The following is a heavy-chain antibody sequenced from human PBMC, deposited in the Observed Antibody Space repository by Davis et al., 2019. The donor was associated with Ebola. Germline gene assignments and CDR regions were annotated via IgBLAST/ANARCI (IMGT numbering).Heavy chain of an antibody. CDR1: GFTVSSNY. CDR3: AKGTIFGIDY. V-gene: IGHV3-53*01. CDR2: IYSGGST. D-gene: IGHD3-3*01. Sequence: GESLKISCAASGFTVSSNYMSWVRQAPGKGLEWVSVIYSGGSTYYADSVKGRFTISRDNSKNTLYLQMNSLRAEDTAVYYCAKGTIFGIDYWGQGTLVTVSS. J-gene: IGHJ4*02.